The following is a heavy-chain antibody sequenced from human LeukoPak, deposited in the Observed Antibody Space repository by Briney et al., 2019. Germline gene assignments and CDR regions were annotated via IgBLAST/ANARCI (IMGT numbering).Heavy chain of an antibody. CDR2: IYTSGST. CDR1: GGSISSYY. CDR3: ARDTRGVRFLEWEGAFDI. D-gene: IGHD3-3*01. Sequence: PSETLSLTCTVSGGSISSYYWSWIRQPAGKGLEWIGRIYTSGSTNYNPSLKSRVTMSVDTSKNQFSLKLSSVTAADTAVYYCARDTRGVRFLEWEGAFDIWGQGTMVTVSS. V-gene: IGHV4-4*07. J-gene: IGHJ3*02.